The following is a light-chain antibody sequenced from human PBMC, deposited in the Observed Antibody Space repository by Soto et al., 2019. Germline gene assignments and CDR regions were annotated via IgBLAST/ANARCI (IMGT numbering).Light chain of an antibody. J-gene: IGKJ1*01. V-gene: IGKV3-11*01. CDR2: DAS. CDR1: QSVGAH. Sequence: EVVLTQSPATLSSSPGERATLSCRASQSVGAHLGWYQQKPGQPPRLLISDASNRATDIPARFSGSGSETDFTLTISSLEPEDFAVYYCQQCSNWPLTFGQGNKVDIK. CDR3: QQCSNWPLT.